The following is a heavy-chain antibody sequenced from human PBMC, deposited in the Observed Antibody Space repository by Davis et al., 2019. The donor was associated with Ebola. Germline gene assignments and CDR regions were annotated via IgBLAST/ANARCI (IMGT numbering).Heavy chain of an antibody. V-gene: IGHV1-2*02. Sequence: ASVKVSCKASGYTFTGYYMHWVRQAPGQGLEWMGWINPNSGGTNYAQKLQGRVTMTTDTSTSTAYMELRSLRSDDTAVYYCARDGRRLQVKVNWFDPWGQGTLVTVSS. J-gene: IGHJ5*02. CDR1: GYTFTGYY. D-gene: IGHD4-17*01. CDR2: INPNSGGT. CDR3: ARDGRRLQVKVNWFDP.